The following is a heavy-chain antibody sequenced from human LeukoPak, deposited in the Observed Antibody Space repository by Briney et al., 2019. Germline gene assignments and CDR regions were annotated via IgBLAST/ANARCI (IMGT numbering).Heavy chain of an antibody. CDR2: ISSNGATT. V-gene: IGHV3-64D*06. Sequence: GGSLRLSCAASGFTFNRFYLHWVRQAPGKGLEFVSHISSNGATTYYADSVKGRFTISRDNSKNTLYLQMSSLRADDTAVYYCVKDRSIAAPNNDFFDSWGQGALVTVSS. D-gene: IGHD6-6*01. J-gene: IGHJ4*02. CDR1: GFTFNRFY. CDR3: VKDRSIAAPNNDFFDS.